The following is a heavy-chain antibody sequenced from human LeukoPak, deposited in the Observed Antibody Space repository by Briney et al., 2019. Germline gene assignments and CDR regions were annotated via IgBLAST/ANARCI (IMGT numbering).Heavy chain of an antibody. V-gene: IGHV3-30*02. CDR1: GLTFRGYG. Sequence: GGSLRRSCAASGLTFRGYGMHCVHHAPGKRLEWLSFIRYDGSDKYYADSVKGRFTISRDNSKNTLYLQMNSLRVEDTAVYYCAAINIAQLPIRVYWGQGTLVTVSS. J-gene: IGHJ4*02. D-gene: IGHD5-24*01. CDR3: AAINIAQLPIRVY. CDR2: IRYDGSDK.